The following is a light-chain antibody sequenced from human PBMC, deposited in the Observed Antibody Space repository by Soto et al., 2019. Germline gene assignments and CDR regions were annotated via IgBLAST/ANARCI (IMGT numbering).Light chain of an antibody. V-gene: IGKV1-12*01. J-gene: IGKJ5*01. CDR1: QGISNW. CDR2: DAS. CDR3: QQAYRFPIT. Sequence: IQMTQSPASVSASVGDRVTITCRASQGISNWLAWYQQIPGKAPKFLIYDASTLQSGVPSRFSGSVLGTEFTLTINNLQPEDVATYYCQQAYRFPITFGQGTRLEIK.